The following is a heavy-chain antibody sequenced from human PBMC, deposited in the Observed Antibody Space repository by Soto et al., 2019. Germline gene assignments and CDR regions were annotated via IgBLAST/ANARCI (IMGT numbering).Heavy chain of an antibody. CDR3: AKAPRGGHYGDWYFDL. CDR2: IKSGGETT. D-gene: IGHD3-10*01. Sequence: EVQLLESGGGLVQPGGSLRLSCAGSGFTFGTYGMSWVRLAPGRGLEWVSAIKSGGETTYYPDSVKGRFTISRDNSKNTLYMQMNSLRADDMAIYYCAKAPRGGHYGDWYFDLWGRGTLVTVSS. J-gene: IGHJ2*01. CDR1: GFTFGTYG. V-gene: IGHV3-23*01.